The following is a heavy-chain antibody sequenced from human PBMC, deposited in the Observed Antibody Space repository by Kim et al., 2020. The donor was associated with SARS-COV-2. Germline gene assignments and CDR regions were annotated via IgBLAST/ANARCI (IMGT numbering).Heavy chain of an antibody. V-gene: IGHV4-39*01. D-gene: IGHD2-8*02. Sequence: SETLSLTCTVSGGSISSSSYYWGWIRQPPGKGLEWIGSIYYSGSTYYNPSLKSRVTISVDTSKNQFSLKLSSVTAADTAVYYCARHALLGPPGYWGQGTLVTVSS. CDR1: GGSISSSSYY. CDR2: IYYSGST. J-gene: IGHJ4*02. CDR3: ARHALLGPPGY.